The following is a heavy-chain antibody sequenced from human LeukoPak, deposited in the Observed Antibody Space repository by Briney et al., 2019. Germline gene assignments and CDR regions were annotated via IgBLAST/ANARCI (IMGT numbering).Heavy chain of an antibody. V-gene: IGHV3-30*02. CDR3: ARNLPAADY. Sequence: GGSLRLSCAASGLTFSNYGMHWVRQAPGKGLEWVAFTHYDGSIKYYADSVKGRFTTSRDNSKNTLYLQMNSLRAEDTAVYYCARNLPAADYWGQGTLVTVSS. D-gene: IGHD2-2*01. CDR1: GLTFSNYG. CDR2: THYDGSIK. J-gene: IGHJ4*02.